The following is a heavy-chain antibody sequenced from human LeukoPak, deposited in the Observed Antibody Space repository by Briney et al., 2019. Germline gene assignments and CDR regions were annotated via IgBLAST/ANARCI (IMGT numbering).Heavy chain of an antibody. CDR2: LYYGGSP. D-gene: IGHD2-15*01. Sequence: SETLSLTCTVSGASISNSDFYWGWTRQPPGKGLEWIGTLYYGGSPLYNASLTSRVSMSVETSKNQFSLRLSSVTAADTAVYYCARVNDCSGSSCFSRWFDPWGQGTLITVSS. J-gene: IGHJ5*02. V-gene: IGHV4-39*07. CDR3: ARVNDCSGSSCFSRWFDP. CDR1: GASISNSDFY.